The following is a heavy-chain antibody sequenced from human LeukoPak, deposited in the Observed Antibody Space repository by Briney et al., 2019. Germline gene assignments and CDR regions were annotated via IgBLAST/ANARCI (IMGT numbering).Heavy chain of an antibody. V-gene: IGHV1-18*01. J-gene: IGHJ6*03. CDR2: ISAYNGNT. CDR1: GYTFTSYG. D-gene: IGHD3-16*02. CDR3: ARLYDYVWGSYRYYYYYYMDV. Sequence: ASVKVSCKASGYTFTSYGISWVRQAPGQGLEWMGWISAYNGNTNYAQKLQGRVTMTTDTSTSTAYMELRSLRSDDTAVYYCARLYDYVWGSYRYYYYYYMDVWGKGTTVTVSS.